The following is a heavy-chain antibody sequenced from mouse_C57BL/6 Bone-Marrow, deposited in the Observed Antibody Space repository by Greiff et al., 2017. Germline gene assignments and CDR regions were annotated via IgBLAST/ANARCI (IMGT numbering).Heavy chain of an antibody. J-gene: IGHJ2*01. CDR3: ARSGLVTTVPGGY. D-gene: IGHD1-1*01. CDR2: IAPNSGGT. CDR1: GYTFTSYW. Sequence: QVQLQQPGAELVKPGASVKLSCKASGYTFTSYWMHWVKQRPGRGLEWIGRIAPNSGGTKYNEKFKSKATLTVDKPSSTAYMQLSSLTSEDSAVYYCARSGLVTTVPGGYWGQGTTLTVSS. V-gene: IGHV1-72*01.